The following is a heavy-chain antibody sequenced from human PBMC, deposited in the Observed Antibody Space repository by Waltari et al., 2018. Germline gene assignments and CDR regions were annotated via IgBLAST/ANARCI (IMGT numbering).Heavy chain of an antibody. CDR3: ARDLKDSSSWYGAFDI. V-gene: IGHV3-21*03. J-gene: IGHJ3*02. CDR1: GFTFSSYS. D-gene: IGHD6-13*01. CDR2: ISSSSYI. Sequence: EVQLVESGGGLVKPGGSLRLSCAASGFTFSSYSMNWVRQAPGKGLEWVSSISSSSYIYYADSVKGRFTISRDNAKNSLYLQMNSLRAEDTAVYYCARDLKDSSSWYGAFDIWGQGTMVTVSS.